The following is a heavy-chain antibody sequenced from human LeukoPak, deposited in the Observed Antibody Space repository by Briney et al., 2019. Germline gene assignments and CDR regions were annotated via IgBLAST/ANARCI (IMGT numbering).Heavy chain of an antibody. J-gene: IGHJ6*02. Sequence: PSETLSLTCTVSGGSISSSGYYWGWIRQPPGKGLEWIGSIYYSGSTYYSPSLKSRVTVSVDTSKNQFSLKLSSVTAADTAVYYCARHSAGFGEFFYYGMDVWGQGATVTVSS. V-gene: IGHV4-39*01. CDR1: GGSISSSGYY. D-gene: IGHD3-10*01. CDR3: ARHSAGFGEFFYYGMDV. CDR2: IYYSGST.